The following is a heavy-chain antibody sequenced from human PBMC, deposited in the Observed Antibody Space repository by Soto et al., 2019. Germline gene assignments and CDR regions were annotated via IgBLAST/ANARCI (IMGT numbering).Heavy chain of an antibody. Sequence: QVQLQQSGPGLLKPSETLSLTCTVSGGSISSPSYNWGWVRQPPGKGPEWIGSFFYGGRTHYSPSLGGRLSISVDTAKSQVSLILTSVTAADTAVYYCATVASTHFDSWGQGALVVVSS. CDR1: GGSISSPSYN. CDR3: ATVASTHFDS. V-gene: IGHV4-39*01. J-gene: IGHJ4*02. CDR2: FFYGGRT. D-gene: IGHD1-1*01.